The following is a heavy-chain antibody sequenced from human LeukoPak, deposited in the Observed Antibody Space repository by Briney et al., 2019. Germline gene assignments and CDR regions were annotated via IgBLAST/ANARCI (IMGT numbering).Heavy chain of an antibody. CDR1: GFTFSDYG. V-gene: IGHV3-33*08. J-gene: IGHJ4*02. CDR3: ARDALRYYYGSGSFPLC. Sequence: GGSLRLSCAASGFTFSDYGMNWVRQAPGKGLGWVAVIWYDGSNKYYADSVKGRFTISRDNSKNTLYLQMNSLRAEDTAVYYCARDALRYYYGSGSFPLCWGQGTLVTVSS. CDR2: IWYDGSNK. D-gene: IGHD3-10*01.